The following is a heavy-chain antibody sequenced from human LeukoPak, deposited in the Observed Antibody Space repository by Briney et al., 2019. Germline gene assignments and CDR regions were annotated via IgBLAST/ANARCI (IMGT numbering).Heavy chain of an antibody. V-gene: IGHV1-18*01. CDR1: GYTFTSYG. J-gene: IGHJ6*03. CDR3: ARGITILGAVHYYYMDV. Sequence: ASVKVSCKASGYTFTSYGISWVRQAPGQGLEWMGWISAYNGNTNYAQKLQGRVTMTTDTSTSTAYMALRGLRSNEGDVCYLARGITILGAVHYYYMDVWGKGTTVTDSS. D-gene: IGHD3-3*01. CDR2: ISAYNGNT.